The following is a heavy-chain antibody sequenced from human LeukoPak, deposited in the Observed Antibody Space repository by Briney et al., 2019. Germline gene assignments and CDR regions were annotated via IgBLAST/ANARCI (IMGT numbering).Heavy chain of an antibody. J-gene: IGHJ4*02. D-gene: IGHD6-13*01. CDR3: ARENSSSWYLYYFDY. V-gene: IGHV4-31*03. Sequence: PSETLSLTCTVSGDSISSGGYYWSWIRQHPGRGLEWIGYIYYSGSTYYNPSLKSRVTISVDTSKNQFSLKLSSVTAADTAVYYCARENSSSWYLYYFDYWGQGTLVTVSS. CDR2: IYYSGST. CDR1: GDSISSGGYY.